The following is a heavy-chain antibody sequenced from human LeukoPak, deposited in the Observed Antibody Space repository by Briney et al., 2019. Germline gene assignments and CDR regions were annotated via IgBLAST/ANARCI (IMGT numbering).Heavy chain of an antibody. CDR3: ARSRSGYYEDY. D-gene: IGHD3-22*01. Sequence: PGGSLRLSCAPSGFTFSHYWMSWVRQAPGKGLEWVANIKEDGSENYYVDSVKGRFTISRDNAKNSLSLQVNSLRAEDTAVYYCARSRSGYYEDYWGQGTLVTVSS. J-gene: IGHJ4*02. CDR2: IKEDGSEN. CDR1: GFTFSHYW. V-gene: IGHV3-7*01.